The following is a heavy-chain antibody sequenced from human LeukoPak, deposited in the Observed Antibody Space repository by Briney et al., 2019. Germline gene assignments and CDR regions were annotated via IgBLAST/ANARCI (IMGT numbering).Heavy chain of an antibody. J-gene: IGHJ4*02. Sequence: PGGSLRLSCAASGFTFSSYSMNWVRQAPGKGLEWVSSISSSSSYIYYADSVKGRFTISRDNAKNSLYLQMNSLRAEDTAVYYCARAASTGYAEFDYWGQGTLVTVSS. CDR2: ISSSSSYI. V-gene: IGHV3-21*01. CDR3: ARAASTGYAEFDY. CDR1: GFTFSSYS. D-gene: IGHD3-9*01.